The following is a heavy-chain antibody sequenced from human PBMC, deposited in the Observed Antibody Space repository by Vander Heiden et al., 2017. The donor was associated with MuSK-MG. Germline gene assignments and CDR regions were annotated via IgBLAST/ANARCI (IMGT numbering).Heavy chain of an antibody. Sequence: QVQLVESGGGVVQPGRSLRLSCAASGFTFGSYCMHWVRQAPGKGLEWVAVIWYDGSNKYYADSVKGRFTISRDKSKNTLYLQMNSLRAEDTAVYYCARDHDYGDYDAFDIWGQGTMVTVSS. D-gene: IGHD4-17*01. CDR2: IWYDGSNK. J-gene: IGHJ3*02. V-gene: IGHV3-33*01. CDR1: GFTFGSYC. CDR3: ARDHDYGDYDAFDI.